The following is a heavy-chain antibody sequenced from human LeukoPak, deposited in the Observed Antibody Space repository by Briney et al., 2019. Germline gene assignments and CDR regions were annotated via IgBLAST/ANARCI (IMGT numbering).Heavy chain of an antibody. D-gene: IGHD3-22*01. Sequence: PGGSLRLSCAASGFTFSNYGMNWVRQAPGKGLEWVSIITSGVGITYYADSVKGRFTMSRDSAKNSLFLQMNSLRAEDTAVYYCARSGYYSYDGFDIWGQGTMVTVSS. J-gene: IGHJ3*02. CDR2: ITSGVGIT. V-gene: IGHV3-21*01. CDR3: ARSGYYSYDGFDI. CDR1: GFTFSNYG.